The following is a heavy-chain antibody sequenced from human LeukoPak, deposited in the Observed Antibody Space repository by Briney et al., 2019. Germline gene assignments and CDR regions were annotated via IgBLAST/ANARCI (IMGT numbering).Heavy chain of an antibody. CDR2: INHSGST. CDR1: GGSFSGYY. Sequence: KPSETLSLTCAVYGGSFSGYYWSWIRQPPGKGLEWIGEINHSGSTNYNPSLKSRVTISVDTSKNQFSLKLSSETAADTAVYYCARGHSYYDSSGYYYYFDYWGQGTLVTVSS. V-gene: IGHV4-34*01. D-gene: IGHD3-22*01. J-gene: IGHJ4*02. CDR3: ARGHSYYDSSGYYYYFDY.